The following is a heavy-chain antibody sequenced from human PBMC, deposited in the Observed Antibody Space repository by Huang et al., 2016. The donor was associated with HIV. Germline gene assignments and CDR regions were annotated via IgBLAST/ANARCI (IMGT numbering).Heavy chain of an antibody. CDR2: IYYSGSI. Sequence: QVQLQESGPGLVKPSQTLSLPCTVSGDSIGSGGHYWSWIRQPPGKGLEWIGFIYYSGSISHNPSLKSRVTISVDTSKNQFSLKLSAVTAADTAVYFCSRALYYHGSGSYSDYWGRGTLVTVSS. V-gene: IGHV4-30-4*08. CDR3: SRALYYHGSGSYSDY. J-gene: IGHJ4*02. CDR1: GDSIGSGGHY. D-gene: IGHD3-10*01.